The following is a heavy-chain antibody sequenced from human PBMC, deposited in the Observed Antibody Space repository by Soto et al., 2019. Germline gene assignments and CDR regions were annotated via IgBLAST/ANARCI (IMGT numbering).Heavy chain of an antibody. J-gene: IGHJ5*02. D-gene: IGHD3-16*01. CDR3: ARGGLGAYWFDP. CDR1: GFTFSTYW. CDR2: IKGDESAT. V-gene: IGHV3-74*01. Sequence: EVQLVESGGGLVQAGASLRLSCAASGFTFSTYWMHWVRQAPGKGLMWLSRIKGDESATNYADSVEGRFTISRDNAKNTVYLQVNSLRVEDTAVYYCARGGLGAYWFDPWCQGTLVTVSS.